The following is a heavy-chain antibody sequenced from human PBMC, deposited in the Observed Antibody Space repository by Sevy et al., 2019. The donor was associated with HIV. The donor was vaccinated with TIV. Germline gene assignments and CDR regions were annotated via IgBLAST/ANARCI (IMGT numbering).Heavy chain of an antibody. V-gene: IGHV3-48*03. CDR3: AKRGGQYDSGMDV. D-gene: IGHD3-3*01. CDR1: GFTLSSYE. Sequence: GGSLRLSCAASGFTLSSYEMNWVRQAPGKGLEWVSYISSSGSTIYYADSVRGRFTISRDNAKKSLYLQMNSLRAEDTAVYYCAKRGGQYDSGMDVWGQGTTVTVSS. CDR2: ISSSGSTI. J-gene: IGHJ6*02.